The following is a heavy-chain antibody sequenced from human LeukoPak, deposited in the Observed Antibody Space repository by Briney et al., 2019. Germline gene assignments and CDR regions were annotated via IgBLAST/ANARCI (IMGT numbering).Heavy chain of an antibody. CDR3: ARDYRHYDFWSGYYRYYFDY. D-gene: IGHD3-3*01. CDR2: ISAYNGNT. V-gene: IGHV1-18*01. CDR1: GYTFTSYG. Sequence: ASVKVSCKASGYTFTSYGISWVRQAPGQGXXWMGWISAYNGNTNYAQKLQGRVTMTTDTSTSTAYMELRSLRSDDTAVYYCARDYRHYDFWSGYYRYYFDYWGQGTLVTVSS. J-gene: IGHJ4*02.